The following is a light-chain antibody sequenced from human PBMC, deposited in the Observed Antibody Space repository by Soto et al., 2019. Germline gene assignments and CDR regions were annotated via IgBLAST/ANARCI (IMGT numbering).Light chain of an antibody. Sequence: EFVLTQSPGTLSLSLGERATLSCRASQTVRNNYLAWYQQKPGQAPRLLIYDASSWATGIPDRFSGGGSGTDFTLTISRLEPEDFAVYYCQQFSSYPLTFGGGTKVDIK. V-gene: IGKV3-20*01. J-gene: IGKJ4*01. CDR3: QQFSSYPLT. CDR2: DAS. CDR1: QTVRNNY.